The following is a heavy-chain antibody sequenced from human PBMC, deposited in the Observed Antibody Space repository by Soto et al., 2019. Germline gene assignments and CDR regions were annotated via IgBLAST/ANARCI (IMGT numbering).Heavy chain of an antibody. V-gene: IGHV4-34*01. CDR3: ATANWSHHYFDP. CDR1: GGSFSCYY. Sequence: SETLSLTCGVYGGSFSCYYWTWLRQPPGKGLEWIGEINHSGSTNYNPSLKSRVTISVDTSKNQFSLKVTSVTAADTAVYYCATANWSHHYFDPWGQGTLVTVSS. J-gene: IGHJ5*02. CDR2: INHSGST. D-gene: IGHD1-1*01.